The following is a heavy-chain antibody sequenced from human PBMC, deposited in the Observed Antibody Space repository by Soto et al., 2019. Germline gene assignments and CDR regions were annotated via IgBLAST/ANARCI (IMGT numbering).Heavy chain of an antibody. D-gene: IGHD5-12*01. CDR1: GYSFNSYI. CDR2: INGGTGNR. Sequence: QVQLVQSGAEVKKPGASVKVSCKASGYSFNSYIIHWVRQAPGQRLEWMGRINGGTGNRKYSKKFKGRVTITRYTSATTAYLELSSLRSEDTAIYYCARDFGLPNIVGTLYYYYGVDVWGQGTTVTVSS. V-gene: IGHV1-3*01. CDR3: ARDFGLPNIVGTLYYYYGVDV. J-gene: IGHJ6*02.